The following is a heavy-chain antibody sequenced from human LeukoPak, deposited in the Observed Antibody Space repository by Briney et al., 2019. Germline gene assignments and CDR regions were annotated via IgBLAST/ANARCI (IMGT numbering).Heavy chain of an antibody. CDR2: TSYDESTK. CDR1: GFTSGTYG. V-gene: IGHV3-30*03. Sequence: GGSLRLSCAVSGFTSGTYGMHWVRQAPGKGLEWVAVTSYDESTKYYADSVKGRFTISRDNSKDTLFLQMNSLRAEDTAVYYCVSFYETYWGRGTLVTVSS. D-gene: IGHD2-2*01. CDR3: VSFYETY. J-gene: IGHJ4*02.